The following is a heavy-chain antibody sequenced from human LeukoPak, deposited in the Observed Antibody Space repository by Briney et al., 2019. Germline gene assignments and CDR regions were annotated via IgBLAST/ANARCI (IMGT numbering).Heavy chain of an antibody. CDR1: GGSISSYY. V-gene: IGHV4-59*01. J-gene: IGHJ4*02. D-gene: IGHD2-21*02. CDR2: IYYSGST. Sequence: SETLSLTCTVSGGSISSYYWSWIRQPPGKGLEWIGYIYYSGSTNYNPSLKSRVTISVDTSKNQFSLKLSSVTAADTAVYYCAREGGDFLFDYWGQGTLVTVSS. CDR3: AREGGDFLFDY.